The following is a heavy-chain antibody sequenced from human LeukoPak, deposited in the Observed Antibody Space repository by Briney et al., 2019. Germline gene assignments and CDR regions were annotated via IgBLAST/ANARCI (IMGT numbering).Heavy chain of an antibody. J-gene: IGHJ5*01. CDR3: ARVPDTAMVRRGLFDC. CDR1: GFTVSSNY. Sequence: GGSLRLSCAASGFTVSSNYMSWVRQAPGKGLEWVSVIYSGGSTYYADSVKGRFTISRDNSKNTLYLQMNSLRAEDTAVYYCARVPDTAMVRRGLFDCWGQGTLVTVSS. V-gene: IGHV3-66*01. CDR2: IYSGGST. D-gene: IGHD5-18*01.